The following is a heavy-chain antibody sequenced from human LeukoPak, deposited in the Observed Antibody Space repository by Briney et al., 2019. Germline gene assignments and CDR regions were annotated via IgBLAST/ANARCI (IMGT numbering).Heavy chain of an antibody. CDR1: GFTVSTNY. D-gene: IGHD6-13*01. CDR2: IYSGGSST. CDR3: ARQSSNFDYGMDV. J-gene: IGHJ6*02. V-gene: IGHV3-66*04. Sequence: GGSLRLSCAASGFTVSTNYMSWVRQAPGKGLEWVSVIYSGGSSTYYADSVKGRFTISRDKSKNTLYLQMNSLRAEDTAVYYCARQSSNFDYGMDVWGRGTTVTVSS.